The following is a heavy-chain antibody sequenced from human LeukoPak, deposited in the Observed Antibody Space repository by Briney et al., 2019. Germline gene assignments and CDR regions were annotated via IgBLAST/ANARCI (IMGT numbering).Heavy chain of an antibody. Sequence: SETLSLTCTVSGVSISSTSYWWGWIRQPPGKGLEWIGSIYYSGDTSYNPSLKSRVTMLVDTSNNQFSLKVSSVTAADTAVYYCARHVGSGSYFEYWGQGTLVTVSS. V-gene: IGHV4-39*01. CDR1: GVSISSTSYW. CDR2: IYYSGDT. CDR3: ARHVGSGSYFEY. J-gene: IGHJ4*02. D-gene: IGHD3-10*01.